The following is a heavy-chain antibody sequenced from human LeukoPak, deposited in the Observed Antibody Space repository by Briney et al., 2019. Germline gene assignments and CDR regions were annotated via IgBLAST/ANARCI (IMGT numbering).Heavy chain of an antibody. CDR1: GGSISSSNYY. D-gene: IGHD6-19*01. Sequence: PSETLSLTCTVSGGSISSSNYYWSWIRQPPGKGLEWIGSRYYSGSTYDNPSLKSRVTISVDTSKNQFSLKLSSVTAADTAIYYCARHAISGWYFGYWGQGTLVTVSS. J-gene: IGHJ4*02. CDR2: RYYSGST. CDR3: ARHAISGWYFGY. V-gene: IGHV4-39*01.